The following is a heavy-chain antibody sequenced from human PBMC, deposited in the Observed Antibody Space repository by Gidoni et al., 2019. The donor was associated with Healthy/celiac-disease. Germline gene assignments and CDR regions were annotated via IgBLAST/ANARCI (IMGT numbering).Heavy chain of an antibody. D-gene: IGHD3-3*01. CDR3: ARAQYYDFWSGYYRGRANWFDP. CDR2: INHSGST. V-gene: IGHV4-34*01. J-gene: IGHJ5*02. CDR1: GGSFSGYY. Sequence: QVQLQQWGAGLLKPSETLSLTCAVYGGSFSGYYWSWIRQPPGKGLEWIGEINHSGSTNYNPSLKSRVTISVDTSKNQFSLKLSSVTAADTAVYYCARAQYYDFWSGYYRGRANWFDPWGQGTLVTVSS.